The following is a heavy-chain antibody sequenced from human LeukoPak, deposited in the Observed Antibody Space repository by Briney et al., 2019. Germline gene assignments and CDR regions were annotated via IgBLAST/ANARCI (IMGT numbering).Heavy chain of an antibody. D-gene: IGHD4-17*01. Sequence: ASVKVSCKASGYTFSSYDINWVRQATGQGLERMGWMNPNSGNTDYAQRFQGRVTMTRNTSISTAYMELSSLRSEDTAVYYCARGDFGDYFLDYWGQGTLVTVSS. CDR1: GYTFSSYD. J-gene: IGHJ4*02. CDR3: ARGDFGDYFLDY. CDR2: MNPNSGNT. V-gene: IGHV1-8*01.